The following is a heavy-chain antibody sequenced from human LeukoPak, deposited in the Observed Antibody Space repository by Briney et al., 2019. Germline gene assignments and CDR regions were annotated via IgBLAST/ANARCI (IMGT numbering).Heavy chain of an antibody. V-gene: IGHV3-11*01. CDR2: ISSSGSII. J-gene: IGHJ4*02. CDR1: GFMFNDYY. Sequence: GGSLRLSCAASGFMFNDYYMSWIRQAPGKGLEWVSYISSSGSIIYYADSVKGRFTISRDNAKNSLNLQMNSLRAEDTAVYYCAREPYYYDSSGYSVDYWGQGTLVTVSS. CDR3: AREPYYYDSSGYSVDY. D-gene: IGHD3-22*01.